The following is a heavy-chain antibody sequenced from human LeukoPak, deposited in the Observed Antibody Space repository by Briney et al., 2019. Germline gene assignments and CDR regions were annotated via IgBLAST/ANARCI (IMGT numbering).Heavy chain of an antibody. CDR3: ARGVTGYYYYMDV. D-gene: IGHD2-21*02. V-gene: IGHV4-59*01. Sequence: SETLSLTCTVSGGSISTYYWSWIRQPPGKGLEWIGYIYYSGSTNYNPSLKSRVTISVDTSKNQFSLKLSSVTAADTAVYYCARGVTGYYYYMDVWGKGTTVTISS. CDR1: GGSISTYY. J-gene: IGHJ6*03. CDR2: IYYSGST.